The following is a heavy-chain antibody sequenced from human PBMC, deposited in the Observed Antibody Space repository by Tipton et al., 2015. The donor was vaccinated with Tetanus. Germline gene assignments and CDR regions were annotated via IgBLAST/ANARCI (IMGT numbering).Heavy chain of an antibody. CDR2: IYYSGST. V-gene: IGHV4-59*01. CDR1: GGSISSYY. CDR3: ARSLLWFGELFYGMDV. Sequence: TLSLTCTVSGGSISSYYWSWIRQPPGKGLEWIGYIYYSGSTNYNPPLKSRVTISVDTSKNQFSLKLSSVTAADTAVYYCARSLLWFGELFYGMDVWGQGTTVTVSS. J-gene: IGHJ6*02. D-gene: IGHD3-10*01.